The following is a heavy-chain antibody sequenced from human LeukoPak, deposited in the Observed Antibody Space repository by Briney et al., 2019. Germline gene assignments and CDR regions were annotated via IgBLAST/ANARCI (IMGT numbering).Heavy chain of an antibody. CDR1: GGSISLYY. V-gene: IGHV4-59*01. D-gene: IGHD5-18*01. J-gene: IGHJ4*02. CDR2: TSYSGST. Sequence: SETLSLTCTVSGGSISLYYWSWIRQPPGKGLEWIGYTSYSGSTNYNPSLKSRVTISVDTSKDQFSLKLSSVTAADTAVYYCARGDTAMPSFDYWGQGTLVTVSS. CDR3: ARGDTAMPSFDY.